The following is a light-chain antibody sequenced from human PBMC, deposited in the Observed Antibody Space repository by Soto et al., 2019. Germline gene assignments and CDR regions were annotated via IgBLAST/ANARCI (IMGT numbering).Light chain of an antibody. CDR1: QSVSSNY. Sequence: EIVLTQSPGTLSLSPGERATLSCRASQSVSSNYLAWYQQNPGQAPSLLISGASSSATGSPYRFSGSGSGTDFTITISRLEPEDFAVYYCYKYGSSQSFGQGTKVDIK. CDR2: GAS. J-gene: IGKJ1*01. V-gene: IGKV3-20*01. CDR3: YKYGSSQS.